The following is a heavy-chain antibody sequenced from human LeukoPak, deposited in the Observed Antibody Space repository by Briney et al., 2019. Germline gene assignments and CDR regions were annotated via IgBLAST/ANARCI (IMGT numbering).Heavy chain of an antibody. CDR2: IYTSGST. CDR1: GGSISSYD. Sequence: SETLSLICTVSGGSISSYDWNWIRQPAGKGLEWIGRIYTSGSTNYNPSLKSRVTISLDKSKNQFSLKLSSVTAADTAVYYCASERLAAAGMPFDSWGQGTLVTVSS. V-gene: IGHV4-4*07. J-gene: IGHJ4*02. D-gene: IGHD6-13*01. CDR3: ASERLAAAGMPFDS.